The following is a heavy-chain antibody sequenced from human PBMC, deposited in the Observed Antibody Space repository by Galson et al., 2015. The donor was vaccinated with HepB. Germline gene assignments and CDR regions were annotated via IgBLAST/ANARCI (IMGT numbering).Heavy chain of an antibody. Sequence: SVKVSCKASGYTFTSYYMHWVRQAPGQGLEWMGIINPSGGSTSYAQKFQGRVTMTRDTSTSTVYMELSSLRSEDTAVYYCAGRAGMYYDSSDGGYYYGMDVWGQGTTVTVSS. CDR2: INPSGGST. D-gene: IGHD3-22*01. CDR3: AGRAGMYYDSSDGGYYYGMDV. J-gene: IGHJ6*02. CDR1: GYTFTSYY. V-gene: IGHV1-46*01.